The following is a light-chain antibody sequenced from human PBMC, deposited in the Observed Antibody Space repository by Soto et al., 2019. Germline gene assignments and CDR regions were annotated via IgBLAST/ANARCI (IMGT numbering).Light chain of an antibody. J-gene: IGKJ4*01. V-gene: IGKV3-15*01. CDR1: QGVSRK. Sequence: DIVMTQSPATLSVAPGERVTFSCRASQGVSRKLAWYQHKPCQAPRRLISGASTGATGIPARFSGSGSGPEFTLTISSLQSEDCAIYYCQQYQTWPITFGGGTKVEIK. CDR3: QQYQTWPIT. CDR2: GAS.